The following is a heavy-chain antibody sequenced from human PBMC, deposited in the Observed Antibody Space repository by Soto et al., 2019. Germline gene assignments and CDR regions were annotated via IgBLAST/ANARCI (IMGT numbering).Heavy chain of an antibody. J-gene: IGHJ1*01. CDR3: AKGWRYFDCFHDTQAEYFQH. D-gene: IGHD3-9*01. CDR1: GLTFSSYA. Sequence: EVQLLESGGGLVQPGVSLRLSCAASGLTFSSYAMSWVRQAPGKGLEWVSAISGSGGSTYYADSVKGRFTISRDNSKNTLYLQMNSLRAEDTAVYYCAKGWRYFDCFHDTQAEYFQHWGQGTLVTVSS. V-gene: IGHV3-23*01. CDR2: ISGSGGST.